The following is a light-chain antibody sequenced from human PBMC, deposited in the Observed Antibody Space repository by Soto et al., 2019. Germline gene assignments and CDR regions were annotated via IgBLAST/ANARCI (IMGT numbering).Light chain of an antibody. CDR3: VLYMGSGIWV. V-gene: IGLV8-61*01. Sequence: QAVVTQEPSFSVSPGGTVTLTCGLSSGSVSPSYYPGWFQQTPGQAPRALIYITNTRSSGVPDRFSGSILGNKAALTITGAQADDESDYYCVLYMGSGIWVFGGGTKLTVL. CDR2: ITN. J-gene: IGLJ3*02. CDR1: SGSVSPSYY.